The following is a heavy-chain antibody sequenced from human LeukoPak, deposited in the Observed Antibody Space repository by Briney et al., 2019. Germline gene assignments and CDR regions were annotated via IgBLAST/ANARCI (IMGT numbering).Heavy chain of an antibody. Sequence: GGSLRLTCAASGFTFSSYSMNWVRQAPGKGLEWVSYISSSSSTIYYADSVKGRFTISRDNAKNSLYLQMNSLRAEDTAVYYVWLYGPLDAFDIWGQGTMVTVSS. V-gene: IGHV3-48*01. CDR1: GFTFSSYS. J-gene: IGHJ3*02. CDR2: ISSSSSTI. CDR3: WLYGPLDAFDI. D-gene: IGHD3-9*01.